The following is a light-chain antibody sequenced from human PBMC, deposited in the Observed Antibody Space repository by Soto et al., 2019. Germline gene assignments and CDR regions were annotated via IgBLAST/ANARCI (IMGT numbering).Light chain of an antibody. V-gene: IGLV2-8*01. CDR2: DVI. Sequence: QSALTQPPSASGSPGQSVTISCTGTSSDVGGYNYVSWYQQHPGKAPKLMIYDVIKRPSGVPDRFSGSKSGNTASLTVSGLQAEDEADYYCQSYDSSLSGSGVFGGGTKVTVL. CDR3: QSYDSSLSGSGV. J-gene: IGLJ2*01. CDR1: SSDVGGYNY.